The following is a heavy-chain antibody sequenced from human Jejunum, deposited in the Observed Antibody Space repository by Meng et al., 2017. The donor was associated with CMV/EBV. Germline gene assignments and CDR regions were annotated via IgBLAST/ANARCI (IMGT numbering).Heavy chain of an antibody. D-gene: IGHD4-23*01. V-gene: IGHV4-61*01. Sequence: AYVSSGSNDWNWIRQPPGKGLEWIGYIHDSGSTNHNPSLKSRVTVSVDTSKNQFSLEMTSVTAADTAVYYCARDGGDYGGNPYYFDDWGQGALVTVSS. CDR1: AYVSSGSND. CDR3: ARDGGDYGGNPYYFDD. CDR2: IHDSGST. J-gene: IGHJ4*02.